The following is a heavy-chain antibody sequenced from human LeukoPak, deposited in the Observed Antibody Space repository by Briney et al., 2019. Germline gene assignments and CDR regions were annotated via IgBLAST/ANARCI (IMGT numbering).Heavy chain of an antibody. CDR2: IRYDGSNK. CDR1: GFTFSSYG. V-gene: IGHV3-30*02. Sequence: GGSLRLSCAASGFTFSSYGMHWVRQAPGKGLEWVAFIRYDGSNKYYADSVKGRFTISRDNAKNSLYLQMNSLRAEDTAGYYCARDYYDSSGYYSDYWGQGTLVTVSS. J-gene: IGHJ4*02. CDR3: ARDYYDSSGYYSDY. D-gene: IGHD3-22*01.